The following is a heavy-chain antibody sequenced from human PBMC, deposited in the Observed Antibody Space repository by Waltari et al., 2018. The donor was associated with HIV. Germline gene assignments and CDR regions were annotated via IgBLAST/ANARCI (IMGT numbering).Heavy chain of an antibody. J-gene: IGHJ4*02. CDR2: IKQDGSDK. Sequence: EVQLVESGGGLVQPGGSLRLSCAASGLTFNSHWMSWIRQAPGKGLEWVANIKQDGSDKNYVDSVKGRFTISRDNAKNSLYLQMNSLRAEDTAVYYCVRNGGSFDYWGQGTLVTVSS. V-gene: IGHV3-7*01. CDR3: VRNGGSFDY. CDR1: GLTFNSHW. D-gene: IGHD1-26*01.